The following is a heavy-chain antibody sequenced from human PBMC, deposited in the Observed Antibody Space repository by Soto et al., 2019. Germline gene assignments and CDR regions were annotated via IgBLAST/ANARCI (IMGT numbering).Heavy chain of an antibody. D-gene: IGHD4-4*01. CDR1: GGSVRSGSYY. V-gene: IGHV3-7*01. J-gene: IGHJ5*02. CDR2: IKPDESEK. Sequence: VQLQESGPGLVKPSETLSLTCSVSGGSVRSGSYYWSWIRQPPGKGLEWVARIKPDESEKKYADSVKGRFSISRDNAKNSMYLQMDSLRGEDTAVYYCVRGGSNYASWGQGTLVTVSS. CDR3: VRGGSNYAS.